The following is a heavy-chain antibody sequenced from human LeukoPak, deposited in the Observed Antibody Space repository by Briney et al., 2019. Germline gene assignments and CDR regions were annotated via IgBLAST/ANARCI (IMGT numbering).Heavy chain of an antibody. CDR3: ARGGDCGGDCRDAFDI. Sequence: ASVKVSCKASGGTFSSYAISWVRQAPGQGLEWMGGIIPIFGTANYAQKFQGRVTITTDESTSTAYMELSSLRSEDTAVYYCARGGDCGGDCRDAFDIWGQGTMVTVSS. CDR2: IIPIFGTA. J-gene: IGHJ3*02. CDR1: GGTFSSYA. V-gene: IGHV1-69*05. D-gene: IGHD2-21*02.